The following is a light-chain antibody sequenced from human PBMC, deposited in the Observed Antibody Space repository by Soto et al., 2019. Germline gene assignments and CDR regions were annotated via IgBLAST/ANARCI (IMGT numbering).Light chain of an antibody. V-gene: IGKV3-20*01. CDR2: GAS. CDR3: LQYGTSPRT. Sequence: EIVLTQSPGTLSLSPGERATLSCRASQSVKSNFLAWYQQKPGQAPRLLIFGASNRATGIPDRFSGSGSGTDFTLTVSRLEPEDFAVYFCLQYGTSPRTCGQGTKVEI. CDR1: QSVKSNF. J-gene: IGKJ1*01.